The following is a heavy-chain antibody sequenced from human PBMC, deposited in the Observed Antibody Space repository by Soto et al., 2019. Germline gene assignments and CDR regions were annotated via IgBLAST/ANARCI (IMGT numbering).Heavy chain of an antibody. Sequence: SETLSLTCTVSGGSISSGGYYWSWIRQHPGKGLEWIGYIYYSGSTYYNPSLKSRVTISVDTSKNQFSLKLSSVTAADTAVYYCARDGIDDSSGYGFDYWGQGTLVTVSS. CDR3: ARDGIDDSSGYGFDY. J-gene: IGHJ4*02. V-gene: IGHV4-31*03. CDR2: IYYSGST. D-gene: IGHD3-22*01. CDR1: GGSISSGGYY.